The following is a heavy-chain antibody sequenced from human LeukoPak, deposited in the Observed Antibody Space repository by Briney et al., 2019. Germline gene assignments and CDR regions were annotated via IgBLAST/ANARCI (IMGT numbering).Heavy chain of an antibody. Sequence: SETLSLTCTVSGGSISDYYWSWIRQPPGKGLEWIGYIHYSGTTSYNPSLKSRVTISVDTSKNQFSLRLRSVTAADTAVYCCARYGSVSYAFEYWGQGSLVTVSS. J-gene: IGHJ4*02. CDR2: IHYSGTT. CDR3: ARYGSVSYAFEY. CDR1: GGSISDYY. V-gene: IGHV4-59*01. D-gene: IGHD3-10*01.